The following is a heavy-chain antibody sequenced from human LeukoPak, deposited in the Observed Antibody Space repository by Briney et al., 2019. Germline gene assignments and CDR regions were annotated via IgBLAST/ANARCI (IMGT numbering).Heavy chain of an antibody. CDR3: ARDLAAGADNWFDP. Sequence: PGGSLRLSCAASGSTFSSYSMNWVRQAPGKGLEWVSSISSGSGYIYYADSVKGRFTISRDNAKNSLYLQMNSMRAEDTAVYYCARDLAAGADNWFDPWGQGTLVSVSS. D-gene: IGHD6-13*01. CDR2: ISSGSGYI. J-gene: IGHJ5*02. CDR1: GSTFSSYS. V-gene: IGHV3-21*01.